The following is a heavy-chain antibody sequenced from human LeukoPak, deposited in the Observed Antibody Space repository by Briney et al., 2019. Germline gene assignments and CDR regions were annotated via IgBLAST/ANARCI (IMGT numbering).Heavy chain of an antibody. Sequence: GASVKVSCKASGYTFTGYYMHWVRQAPGQGLEWMGWINPNSGDTNYAQKFQGRVTMTRDTSISTAYMELSRLRSDDTAVYYCARAGATWQVFFDYWGQGTLVTVSS. V-gene: IGHV1-2*02. CDR2: INPNSGDT. CDR3: ARAGATWQVFFDY. J-gene: IGHJ4*02. D-gene: IGHD6-25*01. CDR1: GYTFTGYY.